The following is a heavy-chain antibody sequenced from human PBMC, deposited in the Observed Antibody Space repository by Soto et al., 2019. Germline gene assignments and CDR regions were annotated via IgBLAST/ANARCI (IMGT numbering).Heavy chain of an antibody. V-gene: IGHV4-59*01. Sequence: SETLSLTCPVSSDSMTSYYWTWIRQPPGKGLECIGYIYHSGITNYNPSLKSRVTISLDTSKNQFSLRLSSVTAADTAVYYCARMSLFYFFDSWGQGTLVTVSS. J-gene: IGHJ4*01. CDR2: IYHSGIT. D-gene: IGHD3-9*01. CDR1: SDSMTSYY. CDR3: ARMSLFYFFDS.